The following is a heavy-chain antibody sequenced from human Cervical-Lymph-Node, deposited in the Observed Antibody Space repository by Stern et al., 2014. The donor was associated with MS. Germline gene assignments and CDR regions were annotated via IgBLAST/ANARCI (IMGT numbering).Heavy chain of an antibody. CDR2: ISDYNDNT. CDR1: GFTFTSYG. CDR3: ARGLLGSENAFDI. Sequence: VQLEESGAEVKKPGASVKVSCTASGFTFTSYGISWVRQAPGQGLEWMGWISDYNDNTYDAEKLEGRVTITTATSTSTAYMELRRMRSDDTAVYCCARGLLGSENAFDIWGQGTMVTVSS. D-gene: IGHD2-15*01. V-gene: IGHV1-18*01. J-gene: IGHJ3*02.